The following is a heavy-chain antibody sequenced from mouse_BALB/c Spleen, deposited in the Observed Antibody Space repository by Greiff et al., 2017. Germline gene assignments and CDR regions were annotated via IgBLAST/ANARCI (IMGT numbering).Heavy chain of an antibody. J-gene: IGHJ4*01. D-gene: IGHD2-4*01. V-gene: IGHV1S137*01. CDR3: ARDDYHYAMDY. CDR1: GYTFTDYA. Sequence: VQLQQSGAELVRPGVSVKISCKGSGYTFTDYAMHWVKQSHAKSLEWIGVISTYYGDASYNQKFKGKATMTVDKSSSTAYMELARLTSEDSAIYYCARDDYHYAMDYWGQGTSVTVSS. CDR2: ISTYYGDA.